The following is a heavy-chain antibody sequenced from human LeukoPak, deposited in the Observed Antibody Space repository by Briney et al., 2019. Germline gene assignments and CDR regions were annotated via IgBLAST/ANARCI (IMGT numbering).Heavy chain of an antibody. V-gene: IGHV3-49*03. CDR1: GFTFGDYA. Sequence: GGSLRLSCTASGFTFGDYAMSWFRQAPGKGLEWVGFIRSKAYGGTTEYAASVKGRFTISRDDSKSIAYLQMNSLKTEDTAVYYCTSLNVDTDLESSPVRYYGMDVWGQGTTVTVSS. CDR2: IRSKAYGGTT. J-gene: IGHJ6*02. D-gene: IGHD5-18*01. CDR3: TSLNVDTDLESSPVRYYGMDV.